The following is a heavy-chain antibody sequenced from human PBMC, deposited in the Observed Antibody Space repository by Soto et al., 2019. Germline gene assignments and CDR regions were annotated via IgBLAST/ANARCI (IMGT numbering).Heavy chain of an antibody. V-gene: IGHV3-11*01. J-gene: IGHJ4*02. D-gene: IGHD3-10*01. Sequence: QVQLVESGGGLVKPGWSLRLSCTASGFTFTDHYMTWIRQAPGKGLEWVSYINSGGSNIYYAESVRGRFTISRDNAKNSVYLQMSSLGAEDTAIYYCARDIRGANWGQGSLVIVSS. CDR1: GFTFTDHY. CDR2: INSGGSNI. CDR3: ARDIRGAN.